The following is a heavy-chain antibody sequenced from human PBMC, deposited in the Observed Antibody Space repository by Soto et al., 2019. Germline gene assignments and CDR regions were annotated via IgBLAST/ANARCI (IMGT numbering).Heavy chain of an antibody. CDR3: ARDYADIAVAGIPLLAH. D-gene: IGHD6-19*01. CDR1: GFTFSKYA. J-gene: IGHJ4*01. V-gene: IGHV1-3*01. CDR2: INAGNGNT. Sequence: SVKVSCKASGFTFSKYAMHWVRQAPGQRLEWMGWINAGNGNTRYLEKLQGRVTIIRDTSASTVYMELSSLRSEDTAVYYCARDYADIAVAGIPLLAHWGQGTLVTVSS.